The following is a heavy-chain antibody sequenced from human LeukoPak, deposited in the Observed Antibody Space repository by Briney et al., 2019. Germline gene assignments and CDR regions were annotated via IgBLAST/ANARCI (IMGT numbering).Heavy chain of an antibody. Sequence: GGSLRLSCAASGFTFNDHYMSWVRQAPGKGLECLSYISSGGSTTYYTDSVKGRFTISRDNGKNALYLQMNSLRGDDTAVYYCAREIAADRGFDSWGQGTLVTVSS. D-gene: IGHD6-6*01. CDR2: ISSGGSTT. V-gene: IGHV3-11*01. CDR3: AREIAADRGFDS. CDR1: GFTFNDHY. J-gene: IGHJ4*02.